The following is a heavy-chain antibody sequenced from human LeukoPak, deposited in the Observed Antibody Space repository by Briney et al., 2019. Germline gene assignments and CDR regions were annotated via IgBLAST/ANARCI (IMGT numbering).Heavy chain of an antibody. CDR2: IYYSGST. CDR3: ARDVSYYCSGGSCFGYFDY. J-gene: IGHJ4*02. CDR1: GGSISSYY. D-gene: IGHD2-15*01. V-gene: IGHV4-59*01. Sequence: SETLSLTCTVSGGSISSYYWSWIRQPPGKGLEWIGYIYYSGSTNYNPSLKSRVTISVDTSKNQFSLKLSSVTAADTAVYYCARDVSYYCSGGSCFGYFDYWGQGTLVTVSS.